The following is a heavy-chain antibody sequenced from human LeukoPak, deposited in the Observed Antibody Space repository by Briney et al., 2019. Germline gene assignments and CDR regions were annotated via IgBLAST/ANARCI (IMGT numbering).Heavy chain of an antibody. J-gene: IGHJ4*02. CDR1: GYTFTGYY. D-gene: IGHD1-26*01. Sequence: AASVKVSCKASGYTFTGYYMHWVRQAPGKGLEWMGGFDPEDGETIYAQKFQGRVTMTEDTSTDTAYMELSSLRSEDTAVYYCATDRPGWESPPDWGQGTLVTVSS. V-gene: IGHV1-24*01. CDR3: ATDRPGWESPPD. CDR2: FDPEDGET.